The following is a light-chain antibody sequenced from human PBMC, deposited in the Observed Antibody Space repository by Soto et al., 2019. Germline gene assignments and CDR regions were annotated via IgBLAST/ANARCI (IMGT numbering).Light chain of an antibody. V-gene: IGKV3-15*01. J-gene: IGKJ4*01. CDR1: QSVSRN. CDR2: VAS. CDR3: QQYNVWPLA. Sequence: EIVMTQSPATLSVSPGARATLSCRASQSVSRNLAWYQQKPGQTPQLLIYVASTRATGIPARFSGSGSGTAFTFTISSLKAEDVAVYHCQQYNVWPLAFGGGTKVEFK.